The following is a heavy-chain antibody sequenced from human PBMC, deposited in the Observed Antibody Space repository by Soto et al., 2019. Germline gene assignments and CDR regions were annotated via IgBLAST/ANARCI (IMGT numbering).Heavy chain of an antibody. D-gene: IGHD2-21*01. CDR2: INHSGTT. J-gene: IGHJ4*02. CDR1: GGSFSDYY. V-gene: IGHV4-34*01. Sequence: PSETLSLTCAVYGGSFSDYYWSWIRQPPGKGLEWIGEINHSGTTNYNPSLKSRVTISEDTFKNQFSLKLNSVTAADTAVYYCARRGGGNYPFYFDFWDEGTLVTVSS. CDR3: ARRGGGNYPFYFDF.